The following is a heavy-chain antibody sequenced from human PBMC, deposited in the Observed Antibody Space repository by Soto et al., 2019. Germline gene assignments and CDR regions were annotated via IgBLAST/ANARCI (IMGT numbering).Heavy chain of an antibody. V-gene: IGHV3-30*18. D-gene: IGHD2-8*01. Sequence: QVQLVESGGGVVQPGRSLRLSCAASGFTFSSYGMRWVRQAPGKGLEWVAVISYDGSNKYYADSVKGRFTISRDNSKNTLYLQMNSLRAEDTAVYYCAKGTPYCTNGVCWGIDYWGQGTLVTVSS. CDR1: GFTFSSYG. CDR2: ISYDGSNK. CDR3: AKGTPYCTNGVCWGIDY. J-gene: IGHJ4*02.